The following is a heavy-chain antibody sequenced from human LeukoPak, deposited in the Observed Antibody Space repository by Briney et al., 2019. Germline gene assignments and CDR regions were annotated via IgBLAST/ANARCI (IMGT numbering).Heavy chain of an antibody. J-gene: IGHJ4*02. CDR3: ARDRYSCGWYRPDYFDY. V-gene: IGHV4-30-4*08. CDR1: GGSISSGDYY. D-gene: IGHD6-19*01. CDR2: IYYSGST. Sequence: SQTLSLTCTVSGGSISSGDYYWSWIRQPPGKGLEWIGYIYYSGSTYYNPSLKSRVTISVDTSKNQFSLKLSSVTAADTAVYYCARDRYSCGWYRPDYFDYWGQGTLVTVSS.